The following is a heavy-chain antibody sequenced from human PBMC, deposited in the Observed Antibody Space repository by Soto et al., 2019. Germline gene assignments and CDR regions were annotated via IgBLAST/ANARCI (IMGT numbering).Heavy chain of an antibody. Sequence: SETLSLTCTVSGGSISSYYWSWIRQPPGKGLEWIGYIYYSGSTNYNPSLKSRVTISVDTSKNQFSLKLSSVTAADTAVYYCAIGNILTGYYRWYNWFDPWGQGTLVTVSS. D-gene: IGHD3-9*01. CDR2: IYYSGST. J-gene: IGHJ5*02. V-gene: IGHV4-59*01. CDR1: GGSISSYY. CDR3: AIGNILTGYYRWYNWFDP.